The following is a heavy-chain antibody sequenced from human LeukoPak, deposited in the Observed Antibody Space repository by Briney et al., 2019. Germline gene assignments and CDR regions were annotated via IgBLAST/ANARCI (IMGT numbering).Heavy chain of an antibody. Sequence: PSETLSLTCTVSGGSISSYYWSWIRQPPGKGLGWIGYIYTSGSTNYNPSLKSRVTISVDTSKNQFSLKLSSVTAADTAVYYCAARGSGYDSTPFDYWGQGTLVTVSS. CDR3: AARGSGYDSTPFDY. J-gene: IGHJ4*02. CDR2: IYTSGST. V-gene: IGHV4-4*09. CDR1: GGSISSYY. D-gene: IGHD5-12*01.